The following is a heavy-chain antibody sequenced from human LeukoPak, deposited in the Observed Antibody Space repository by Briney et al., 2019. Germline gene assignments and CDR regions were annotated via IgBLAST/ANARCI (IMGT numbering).Heavy chain of an antibody. J-gene: IGHJ5*02. Sequence: GASVKVSCKASGYTFTSYGISWVRQAPGQGLEWMGWISAYNGNTNYAQKLQGRVTMTTDTSTSTAYMELRSLRSDDTAVYYCARDLEAPLVDWFDPWGQGTLVTVSS. CDR1: GYTFTSYG. CDR2: ISAYNGNT. D-gene: IGHD1-26*01. CDR3: ARDLEAPLVDWFDP. V-gene: IGHV1-18*01.